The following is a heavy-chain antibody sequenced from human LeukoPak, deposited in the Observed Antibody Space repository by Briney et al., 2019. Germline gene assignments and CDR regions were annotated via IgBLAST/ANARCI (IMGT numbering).Heavy chain of an antibody. CDR1: GFTFSSYA. J-gene: IGHJ4*02. D-gene: IGHD2-21*02. CDR2: ISYDGSNK. CDR3: VRSGPGVTATPGWFDY. Sequence: GGSLRLSCAASGFTFSSYAMHWVRQAPGKGLEWVAVISYDGSNKYYADSVKGRFTISRDNSKNTLYLQMNSLRAEDTAVYYCVRSGPGVTATPGWFDYWGQGTLVTVSS. V-gene: IGHV3-30-3*01.